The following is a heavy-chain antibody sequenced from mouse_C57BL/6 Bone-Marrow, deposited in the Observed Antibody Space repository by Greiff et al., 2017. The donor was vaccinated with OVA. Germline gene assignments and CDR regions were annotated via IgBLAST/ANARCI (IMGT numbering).Heavy chain of an antibody. D-gene: IGHD2-5*01. J-gene: IGHJ3*01. Sequence: HLQQSGAELVKPGASVKISCKASGYAFSSYWMNWVKQRPGKGLEWIGQIYPGDGDTNYNGKFKGKATLTADKSSSTAYMQLSSLTSEDSAVYFCARSGYSNYVAYWGQGTLVTVSA. CDR2: IYPGDGDT. CDR1: GYAFSSYW. V-gene: IGHV1-80*01. CDR3: ARSGYSNYVAY.